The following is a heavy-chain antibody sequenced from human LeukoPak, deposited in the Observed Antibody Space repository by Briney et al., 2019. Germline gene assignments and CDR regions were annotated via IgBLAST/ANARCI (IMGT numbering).Heavy chain of an antibody. Sequence: ASVKVSCKASGYTFSNYGISWVRQAPGQGLEWVGWIRGDNGNTNYAQKLQGRVTMTTDTSTSTAYMELRSLRSDDTAVYYCARDRQTYDPFDYWGQGTLVTVSS. V-gene: IGHV1-18*01. CDR3: ARDRQTYDPFDY. CDR1: GYTFSNYG. CDR2: IRGDNGNT. D-gene: IGHD3-22*01. J-gene: IGHJ4*02.